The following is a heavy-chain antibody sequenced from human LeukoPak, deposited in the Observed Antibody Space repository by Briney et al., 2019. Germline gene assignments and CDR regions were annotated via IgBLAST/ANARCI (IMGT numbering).Heavy chain of an antibody. Sequence: ASVKVSCKASGYTFTSYGISWVRQAPGQGLEWMGWISAYNGNTNYAQELQGRVTMTTDTSTSTAYMELRSLRSDDTAVYYCARPYPYYYDSSGYYYGYNWFDPWGQGTLVTVSS. V-gene: IGHV1-18*01. CDR2: ISAYNGNT. D-gene: IGHD3-22*01. J-gene: IGHJ5*02. CDR1: GYTFTSYG. CDR3: ARPYPYYYDSSGYYYGYNWFDP.